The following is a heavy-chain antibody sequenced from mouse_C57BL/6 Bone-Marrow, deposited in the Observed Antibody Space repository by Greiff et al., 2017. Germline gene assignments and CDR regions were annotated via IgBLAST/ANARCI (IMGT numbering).Heavy chain of an antibody. Sequence: EVKLVESGGGLVQPGGSLKLSCAASGFTFSDYYMYWVRQTPEKRLEWVAYISNGGGSTYYPDTVKGRFTISRDNAKNTLYLQRSRLKSEDTAMYYCAIRGAYWGQGTLVTVSA. CDR2: ISNGGGST. CDR3: AIRGAY. J-gene: IGHJ3*01. CDR1: GFTFSDYY. V-gene: IGHV5-12*01.